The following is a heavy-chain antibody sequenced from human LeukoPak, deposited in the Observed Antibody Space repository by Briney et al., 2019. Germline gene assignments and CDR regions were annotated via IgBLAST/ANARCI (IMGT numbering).Heavy chain of an antibody. Sequence: GESLKISCQGSGYSFTSYWISWVRQMPGKGLEWMGRIDPSNSYTNYNPSFQGHVTISADKSINTAYLQWNSLKASDTAMHYCARHADVWGQGTTVTVSS. CDR2: IDPSNSYT. CDR3: ARHADV. CDR1: GYSFTSYW. V-gene: IGHV5-10-1*01. J-gene: IGHJ6*02.